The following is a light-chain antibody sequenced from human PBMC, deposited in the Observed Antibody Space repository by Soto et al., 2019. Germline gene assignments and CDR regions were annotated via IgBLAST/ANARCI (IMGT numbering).Light chain of an antibody. J-gene: IGKJ2*01. CDR3: QQSYSTPT. Sequence: DIQMTQSPSSLSAFVGDRVTITCRASQSISSYLNWYQQKPGKAPKLLIYAASSLQSGVPSRFSGSGSGTNYTLTISSLQPEDFATYYCQQSYSTPTFGQGNKLEIK. CDR1: QSISSY. CDR2: AAS. V-gene: IGKV1-39*01.